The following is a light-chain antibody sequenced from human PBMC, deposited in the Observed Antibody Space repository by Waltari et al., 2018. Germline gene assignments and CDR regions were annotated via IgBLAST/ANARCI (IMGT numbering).Light chain of an antibody. J-gene: IGKJ2*01. CDR1: QNLLYSSDNKNY. Sequence: DIVMTQSPDSLGVSLGERATINCKSSQNLLYSSDNKNYLAWYQQKPVQPPKLLISWASTRESGVPDRFSGSGSGTDFTLTISSLQAEDVAVYYCQQYYSTMYTFGQGTKLEIK. V-gene: IGKV4-1*01. CDR3: QQYYSTMYT. CDR2: WAS.